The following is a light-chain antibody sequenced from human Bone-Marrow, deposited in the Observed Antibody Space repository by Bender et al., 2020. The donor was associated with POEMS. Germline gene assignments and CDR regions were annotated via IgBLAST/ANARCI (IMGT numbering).Light chain of an antibody. CDR2: EGS. V-gene: IGLV2-23*01. Sequence: QSVLTQPPSVSDAPGQRVTISCTGTSTYIDDYTLVSWYQQHPGKAPKLMIYEGSERPSGVSNRFSGSKSGNTASLTISGLRAEDEADYYCCSFAGVGIFGTGTKVTVL. J-gene: IGLJ1*01. CDR3: CSFAGVGI. CDR1: STYIDDYTL.